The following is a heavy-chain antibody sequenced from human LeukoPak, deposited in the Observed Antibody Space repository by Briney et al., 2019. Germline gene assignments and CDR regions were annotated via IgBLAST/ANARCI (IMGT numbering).Heavy chain of an antibody. D-gene: IGHD1-1*01. CDR3: ARAGRPYDGLDY. CDR1: GGPISSYY. Sequence: SETLSLTCTVSGGPISSYYWSWIRQPPGKGLEWIGYIYYSGSTNYNPSLKSRVTISVDTSKNQFSLKLSSVTAADTAVYYCARAGRPYDGLDYWGQGTLVTVSS. CDR2: IYYSGST. J-gene: IGHJ4*02. V-gene: IGHV4-59*01.